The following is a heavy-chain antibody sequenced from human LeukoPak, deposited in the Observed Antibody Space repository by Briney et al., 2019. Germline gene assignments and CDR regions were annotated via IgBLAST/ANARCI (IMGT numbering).Heavy chain of an antibody. V-gene: IGHV1-69*06. D-gene: IGHD3-22*01. CDR3: ARKVPNDSSGYYYRGQFDP. Sequence: SVKVSCKASGGTFSSYAISWVRQAPGQGLEWMGGIIPIFGTANYAQKFQGRVTITADKSTSTAYMELSSLRSEDTAVYYCARKVPNDSSGYYYRGQFDPWGQGTLVTVPS. J-gene: IGHJ5*02. CDR1: GGTFSSYA. CDR2: IIPIFGTA.